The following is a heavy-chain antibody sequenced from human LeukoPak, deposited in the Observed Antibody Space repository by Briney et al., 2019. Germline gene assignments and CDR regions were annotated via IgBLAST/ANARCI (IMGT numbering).Heavy chain of an antibody. J-gene: IGHJ4*02. D-gene: IGHD3-22*01. V-gene: IGHV3-21*01. Sequence: GGSLRLSCTASGFTFINYSMNWVRQAPGKGLEWVSSISTNSAFIYYADSVRGRFTISRDNSKNTLYLQMNSLRAEDTAVYYCAKDAYDSSGYYPFPFDYWGQGTLVTVSS. CDR3: AKDAYDSSGYYPFPFDY. CDR1: GFTFINYS. CDR2: ISTNSAFI.